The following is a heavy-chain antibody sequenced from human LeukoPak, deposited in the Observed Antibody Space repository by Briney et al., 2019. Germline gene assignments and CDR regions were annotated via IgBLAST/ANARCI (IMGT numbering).Heavy chain of an antibody. CDR2: ISYDGSEK. D-gene: IGHD6-19*01. Sequence: GGSLRLSCAASGFTFSSYPMHWVRQAPGKGLEWVAVISYDGSEKHYADPVKGRFTISRDNSKNTLYLQMNSLRAEDTAVYYCARVGHSSGWFFDYWGQGTLVTVSS. J-gene: IGHJ4*02. V-gene: IGHV3-30-3*01. CDR3: ARVGHSSGWFFDY. CDR1: GFTFSSYP.